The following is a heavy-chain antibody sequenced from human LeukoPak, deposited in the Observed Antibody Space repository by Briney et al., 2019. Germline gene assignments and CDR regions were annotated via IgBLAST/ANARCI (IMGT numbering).Heavy chain of an antibody. Sequence: PSETLSLTCAVYGGSFSRYYWSWIRQSPGKGLEWIAEIDHRGDTNYNPSVKSRVTISVDTSKSQFSLKVRSLSAADTAVYYCATTPYYDILTGYYYIDYWGQGTLVTVSS. J-gene: IGHJ4*02. V-gene: IGHV4-34*01. CDR3: ATTPYYDILTGYYYIDY. CDR2: IDHRGDT. CDR1: GGSFSRYY. D-gene: IGHD3-9*01.